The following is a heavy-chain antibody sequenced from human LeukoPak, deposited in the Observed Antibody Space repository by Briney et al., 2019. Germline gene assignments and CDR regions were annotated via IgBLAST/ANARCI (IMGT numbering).Heavy chain of an antibody. D-gene: IGHD6-13*01. Sequence: SETLSLTCTVSGGSISSSSYYWGWIRQPPGKGLEWIGSIYYSGSTYYNPSLKSRVTISVDTSKNQFSLKLSSVTAADTAVYYCARHRIAAGEVSAFDIWGQGTMVTVSS. CDR3: ARHRIAAGEVSAFDI. J-gene: IGHJ3*02. CDR2: IYYSGST. V-gene: IGHV4-39*01. CDR1: GGSISSSSYY.